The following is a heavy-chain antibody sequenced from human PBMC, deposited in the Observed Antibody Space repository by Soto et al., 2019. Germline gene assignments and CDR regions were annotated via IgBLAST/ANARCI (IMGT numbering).Heavy chain of an antibody. CDR3: ARASYYYDISGYYHY. CDR2: IYYSGST. J-gene: IGHJ4*02. V-gene: IGHV4-30-4*01. Sequence: QVQLQESGPGLVKPSQTLSLTCTVSGGSISSGDYYWSWIRQPPGKGLEWIGYIYYSGSTYYNPSLKSRVTISVETIKNQFALKLSSVTAADTAVYYFARASYYYDISGYYHYWGQGTLVTVSS. CDR1: GGSISSGDYY. D-gene: IGHD3-22*01.